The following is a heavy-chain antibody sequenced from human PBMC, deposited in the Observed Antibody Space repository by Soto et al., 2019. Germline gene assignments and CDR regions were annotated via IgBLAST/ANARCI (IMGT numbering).Heavy chain of an antibody. D-gene: IGHD3-10*01. CDR2: ISSSSSYT. V-gene: IGHV3-11*05. CDR1: GFTFSDYY. CDR3: ARVVHYYGSGSYYGPYFDY. Sequence: GGSLRLSCAASGFTFSDYYMSWIRQAPGKGLEWVSYISSSSSYTNYADSVKGRFTISRDNAKNSLYPQMNSLRAEDTAVYYCARVVHYYGSGSYYGPYFDYWGQGTLVTVSS. J-gene: IGHJ4*02.